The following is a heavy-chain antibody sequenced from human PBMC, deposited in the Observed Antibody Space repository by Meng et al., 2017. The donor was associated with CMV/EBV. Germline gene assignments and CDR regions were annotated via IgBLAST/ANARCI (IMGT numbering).Heavy chain of an antibody. Sequence: SETLSLTCTVSGYSISSGYYWGWIRQPPGKGLEWIGSIYHSGSTYYNPSLKSRVTISVDTSKNQFSLKLSSVTAADTAVYYCAREGIVGFIWGQGTMVPVSS. J-gene: IGHJ3*02. CDR1: GYSISSGYY. CDR3: AREGIVGFI. V-gene: IGHV4-38-2*02. D-gene: IGHD1-26*01. CDR2: IYHSGST.